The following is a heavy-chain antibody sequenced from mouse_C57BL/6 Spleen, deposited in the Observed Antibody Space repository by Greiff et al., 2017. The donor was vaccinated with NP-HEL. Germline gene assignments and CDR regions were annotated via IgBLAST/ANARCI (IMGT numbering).Heavy chain of an antibody. J-gene: IGHJ3*01. CDR1: VFNIKDYY. CDR2: IDPEDGDT. V-gene: IGHV14-1*01. CDR3: TSSYYGSSLAWLAY. Sequence: EGKRQESGEEWGRPGASFPFSFTSSVFNIKDYYMHWVKQRPEQGLEWIGRIDPEDGDTEYAPKFQGKATMTADTSSNTAYLQLSSLTSEDTAVDYCTSSYYGSSLAWLAYWGQGTLVTVSA. D-gene: IGHD1-1*01.